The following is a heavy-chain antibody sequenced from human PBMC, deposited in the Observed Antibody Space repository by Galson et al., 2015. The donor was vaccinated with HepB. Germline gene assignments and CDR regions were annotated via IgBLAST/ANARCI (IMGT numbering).Heavy chain of an antibody. CDR3: ARVNPQIRDDAFDI. CDR2: IYYSGST. J-gene: IGHJ3*02. CDR1: GGSISSGDYY. D-gene: IGHD1-14*01. Sequence: LSLTCTVSGGSISSGDYYWSWIRQPPGKGLEWIGYIYYSGSTYYNPSLKSRVTISVDTSKNQFSLKLSSVTAAGTAVYYCARVNPQIRDDAFDIWGQGTMVTVSS. V-gene: IGHV4-30-4*01.